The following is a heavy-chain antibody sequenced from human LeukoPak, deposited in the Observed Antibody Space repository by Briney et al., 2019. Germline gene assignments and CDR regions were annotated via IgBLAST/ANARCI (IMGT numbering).Heavy chain of an antibody. V-gene: IGHV3-48*03. Sequence: PGGSLRLSCTASGFTFSSYEMNWVRQAPGKGLEWISYISSDSVSTIYYADSVRGRFTIFRDNAKQSLYLQMNTLRAEDTAVYYCARRVDMDVWGKGTTVIVSS. CDR2: ISSDSVSTI. CDR1: GFTFSSYE. CDR3: ARRVDMDV. J-gene: IGHJ6*03.